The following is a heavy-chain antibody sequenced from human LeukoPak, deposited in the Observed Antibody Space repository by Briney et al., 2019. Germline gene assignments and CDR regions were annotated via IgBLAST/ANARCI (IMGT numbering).Heavy chain of an antibody. J-gene: IGHJ4*02. CDR2: IYYSGRT. Sequence: SETLSLTCTVSGGSVSGGGDYWTWSRQHPGKGLEWLGYIYYSGRTYYNPSLKSRITISLDTSENRFSLNLTSVSAADTAFYYCARSSDYGDYDWGQGPLVTVSS. CDR3: ARSSDYGDYD. CDR1: GGSVSGGGDY. V-gene: IGHV4-31*03. D-gene: IGHD4-17*01.